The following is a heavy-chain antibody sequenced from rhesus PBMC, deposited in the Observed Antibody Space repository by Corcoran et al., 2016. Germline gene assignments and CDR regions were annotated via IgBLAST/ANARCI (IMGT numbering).Heavy chain of an antibody. CDR2: ISGSDSKT. V-gene: IGHV4-169*02. Sequence: QLQLQESGPGLVKPSETLSLACAVSGGSISSSYWTWTGQAPGPGLEWIGYISGSDSKTNYNPSLKSRVTLSVDTSKNQLSLRLSSVTAADTAVYYCAREFNNWSSYFFDYWGQGVLVTVSS. CDR3: AREFNNWSSYFFDY. CDR1: GGSISSSY. J-gene: IGHJ4*01. D-gene: IGHD1-20*01.